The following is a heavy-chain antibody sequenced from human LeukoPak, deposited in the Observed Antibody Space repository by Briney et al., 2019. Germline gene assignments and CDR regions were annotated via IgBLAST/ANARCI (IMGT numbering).Heavy chain of an antibody. V-gene: IGHV4-59*11. CDR3: ARGGSQEAFFSSGFDP. Sequence: SETLSLTCTVSGGSISSHYWSWIRQPPGKGLEWIGYIYYRGSTNYNPSLKSRVTISIDTSKNQFSLKLSSVTAADTAVYYCARGGSQEAFFSSGFDPWGRGTLVTVSS. J-gene: IGHJ5*02. CDR1: GGSISSHY. D-gene: IGHD1-26*01. CDR2: IYYRGST.